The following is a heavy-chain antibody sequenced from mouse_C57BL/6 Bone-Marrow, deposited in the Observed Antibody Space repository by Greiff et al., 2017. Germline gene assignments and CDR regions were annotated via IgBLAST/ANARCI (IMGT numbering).Heavy chain of an antibody. J-gene: IGHJ1*03. Sequence: VQLKQSVAELVRPGASVKLSCTASGFNIKNTYMHWVKQRPEQGLEWIGRIDPANGNTKYAPKFQGKATITAETSSNTAYLQLSSLTSEDTAIYYCARGGYGSSYDLYFDVWGTGTTVTVSS. CDR2: IDPANGNT. V-gene: IGHV14-3*01. CDR1: GFNIKNTY. D-gene: IGHD1-1*01. CDR3: ARGGYGSSYDLYFDV.